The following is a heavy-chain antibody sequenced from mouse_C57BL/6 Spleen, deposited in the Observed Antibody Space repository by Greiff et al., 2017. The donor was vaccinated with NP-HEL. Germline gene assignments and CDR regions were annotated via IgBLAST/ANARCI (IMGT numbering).Heavy chain of an antibody. V-gene: IGHV5-16*01. J-gene: IGHJ3*01. CDR1: GFSFNDYY. CDR3: AREGANYYGSSEFAY. D-gene: IGHD1-1*01. CDR2: FIYDGSST. Sequence: EVQLVESEGGLVQPGSSMKLSCTASGFSFNDYYMAWVRQVPEKGLEWVANFIYDGSSTYYLDSLKSRFIISSDNAKNILYLQMSSLKSEDTATYYCAREGANYYGSSEFAYWGQGTLVTVSA.